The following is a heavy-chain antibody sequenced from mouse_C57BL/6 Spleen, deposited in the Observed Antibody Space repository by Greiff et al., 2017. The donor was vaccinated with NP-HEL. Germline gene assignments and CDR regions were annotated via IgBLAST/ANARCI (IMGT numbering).Heavy chain of an antibody. CDR3: ARERGDYAMDY. J-gene: IGHJ4*01. CDR2: ISSGSSTI. CDR1: GFTFSDYG. V-gene: IGHV5-17*01. Sequence: EVMLVESGGGLVKPGGSLKLSCAASGFTFSDYGMHWVRQAPEKGLEWVAYISSGSSTIYYADTVKGRFTISRDNAKNTLFLQMTSLRSEDTAMYYCARERGDYAMDYWGQGTSVTVSS.